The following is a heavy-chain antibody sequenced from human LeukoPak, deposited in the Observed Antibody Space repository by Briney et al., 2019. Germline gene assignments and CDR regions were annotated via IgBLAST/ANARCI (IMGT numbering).Heavy chain of an antibody. CDR2: ISGSGGST. V-gene: IGHV3-23*01. Sequence: GGSLRLSCAASGFTFSSYAMSWVRQAPGKGLEWVSVISGSGGSTYYADSGKGRLTIYRDNTKHTLYQQMTRLRAEDTAVYYCAKEIQQLVSLGWFDPWGEGTLVTVSS. CDR1: GFTFSSYA. CDR3: AKEIQQLVSLGWFDP. J-gene: IGHJ5*02. D-gene: IGHD6-13*01.